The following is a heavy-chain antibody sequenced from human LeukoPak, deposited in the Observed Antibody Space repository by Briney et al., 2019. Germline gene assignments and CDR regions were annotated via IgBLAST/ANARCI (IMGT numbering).Heavy chain of an antibody. CDR1: GYTFTSYY. V-gene: IGHV1-46*01. D-gene: IGHD6-19*01. Sequence: GASVKVSCKASGYTFTSYYMHWVRQAPGQGLEWMGIINPSGGSTSYAQKFQGRVTITADKSTSTAYMELSSLRSEDTAVYYCAEVAVAGTGSIGWDDAFDIWGQGTMVTVSS. J-gene: IGHJ3*02. CDR2: INPSGGST. CDR3: AEVAVAGTGSIGWDDAFDI.